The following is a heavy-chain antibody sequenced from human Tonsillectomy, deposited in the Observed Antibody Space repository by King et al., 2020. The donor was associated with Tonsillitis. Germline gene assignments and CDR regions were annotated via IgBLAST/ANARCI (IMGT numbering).Heavy chain of an antibody. V-gene: IGHV5-51*03. Sequence: VQLVESGAEVRKPGESLKISCQGSGYTFSNYWIGWVRQMPGKGLEWMGIIYPGDSDTRYSPSLQGQVTISVDKSFSTAYLQWSSLKASDTAMYYCARGLTTMIGPPDYWGQAPLVTFSS. CDR1: GYTFSNYW. CDR2: IYPGDSDT. CDR3: ARGLTTMIGPPDY. D-gene: IGHD3-22*01. J-gene: IGHJ4*02.